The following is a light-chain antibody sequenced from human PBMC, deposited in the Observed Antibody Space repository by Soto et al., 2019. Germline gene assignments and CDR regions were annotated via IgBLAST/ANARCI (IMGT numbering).Light chain of an antibody. Sequence: EIVFTQSPCTLSLSPGERATLSCRASQSVPSKYLAWYQQKPGQAPRLLIYGASNRATGIPDKFSGSGSGTDFTLTISRLEPEDFAVYYCQRYGTSPRTFGQGTKVDIK. CDR2: GAS. J-gene: IGKJ1*01. CDR1: QSVPSKY. CDR3: QRYGTSPRT. V-gene: IGKV3-20*01.